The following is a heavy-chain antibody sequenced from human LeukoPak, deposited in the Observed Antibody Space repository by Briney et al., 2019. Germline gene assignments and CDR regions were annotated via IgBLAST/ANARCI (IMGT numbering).Heavy chain of an antibody. Sequence: GRSLRLSCVASGFTFSSSYSLNWVRQAPGKGLEWVSSISSSGSYVYYADSVKGRFTISRDNAKNSLYLQMNSLRAEDTAVYYCASQTEYYFDYWGQGTLVTVSS. D-gene: IGHD1-1*01. CDR2: ISSSGSYV. CDR1: GFTFSSSYS. CDR3: ASQTEYYFDY. J-gene: IGHJ4*02. V-gene: IGHV3-21*01.